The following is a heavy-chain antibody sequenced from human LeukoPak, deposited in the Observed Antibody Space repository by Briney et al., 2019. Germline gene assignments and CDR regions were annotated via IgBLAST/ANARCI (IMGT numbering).Heavy chain of an antibody. D-gene: IGHD6-19*01. J-gene: IGHJ4*02. CDR3: AKKGGSDWPPRAFDH. CDR2: ISGNAGDT. Sequence: QPGGSLRLSCAASGFTFSGYAMNWVRQAPGKGLEWVSGISGNAGDTFYADSVKGRFTISRDNSKNTLYLQMNSLRAEDTAVYYCAKKGGSDWPPRAFDHWGQGTLVTVSS. V-gene: IGHV3-23*01. CDR1: GFTFSGYA.